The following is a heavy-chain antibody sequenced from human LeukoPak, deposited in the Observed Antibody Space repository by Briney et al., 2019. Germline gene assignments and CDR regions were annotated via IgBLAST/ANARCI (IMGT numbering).Heavy chain of an antibody. CDR1: GYTFTSYY. J-gene: IGHJ4*02. V-gene: IGHV1-46*01. CDR2: INPSGAST. Sequence: ASVKASCKASGYTFTSYYLHWVRQAPGQGLEWMSIINPSGASTSYEQKFQGGVTMTSDTSTSRVYMELSSLRSEDTAVYYCARGIVTAAGTGGWYFDYWGQGTLVTVSS. CDR3: ARGIVTAAGTGGWYFDY. D-gene: IGHD6-13*01.